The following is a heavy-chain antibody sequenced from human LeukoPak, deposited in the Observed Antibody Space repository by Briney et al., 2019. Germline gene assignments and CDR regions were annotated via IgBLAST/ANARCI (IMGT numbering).Heavy chain of an antibody. CDR1: VYTFTIFF. Sequence: GASVKVSCKASVYTFTIFFIHCVPHAPGQGLEWMGIINPSGGSTSYGQKFQGRVTMTRDTSTTTVYMELSSLKSKDTPEYCCVRGTALVSAPGYYGMYVWGQGTTVTVSS. D-gene: IGHD5-18*01. CDR3: VRGTALVSAPGYYGMYV. V-gene: IGHV1-46*01. CDR2: INPSGGST. J-gene: IGHJ6*02.